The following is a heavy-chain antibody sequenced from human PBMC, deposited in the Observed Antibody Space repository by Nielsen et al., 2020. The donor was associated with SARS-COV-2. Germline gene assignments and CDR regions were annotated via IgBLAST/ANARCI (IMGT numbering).Heavy chain of an antibody. Sequence: SGPTLVKPTQTLTLTCTFSGFSLSTSGMCVSWIRQPPGKALEWLALIDWDDDKYYSTSLKTRLTISKDTSKNQVALTMTNMDPVDTATYYCARIISGWYGRSAFDYWGQGTLVTVSS. D-gene: IGHD6-19*01. CDR1: GFSLSTSGMC. CDR2: IDWDDDK. CDR3: ARIISGWYGRSAFDY. J-gene: IGHJ4*02. V-gene: IGHV2-70*01.